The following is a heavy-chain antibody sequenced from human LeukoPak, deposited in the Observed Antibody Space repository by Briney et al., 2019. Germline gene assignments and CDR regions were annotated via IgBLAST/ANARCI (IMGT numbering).Heavy chain of an antibody. Sequence: SETLSLTCAVYGGSFSGYYWSWTRQPPGKGLEWIGEINHSGSTNYNPSLKSRVTISVDTSKNQFSLKLSSVTAADTAVYYCARGQDYYAFDIWGQGTMVTVSS. CDR3: ARGQDYYAFDI. CDR1: GGSFSGYY. CDR2: INHSGST. V-gene: IGHV4-34*01. J-gene: IGHJ3*02. D-gene: IGHD4/OR15-4a*01.